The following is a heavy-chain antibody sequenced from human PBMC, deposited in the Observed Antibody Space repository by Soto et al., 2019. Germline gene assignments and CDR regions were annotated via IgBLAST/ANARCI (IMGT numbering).Heavy chain of an antibody. Sequence: SETLSLTCTVSGGSISSSSYYWGWIRQPPGKGLEWIGSIYYSGSTYYNPSLKSRVTISVDTSKNQFSLKLSSVTAADTAVYYCARHEDSSALVLGYFDYWGQGTLVTVSS. J-gene: IGHJ4*02. D-gene: IGHD3-22*01. CDR2: IYYSGST. CDR3: ARHEDSSALVLGYFDY. CDR1: GGSISSSSYY. V-gene: IGHV4-39*01.